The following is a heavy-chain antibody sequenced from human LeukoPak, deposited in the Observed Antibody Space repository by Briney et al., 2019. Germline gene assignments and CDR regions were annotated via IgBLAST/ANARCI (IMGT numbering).Heavy chain of an antibody. CDR2: VNPSGGIT. J-gene: IGHJ4*02. D-gene: IGHD2-2*02. Sequence: ASVKVSCKASGYTFTSYYMNWVRQAPGQGLEWMGIVNPSGGITTYAQKFQGRVTMTRDTSTSTVYMELSSLRSEDTAVYYCARKHCSSTCCYNYFDYWGQGTLVTVSS. V-gene: IGHV1-46*01. CDR1: GYTFTSYY. CDR3: ARKHCSSTCCYNYFDY.